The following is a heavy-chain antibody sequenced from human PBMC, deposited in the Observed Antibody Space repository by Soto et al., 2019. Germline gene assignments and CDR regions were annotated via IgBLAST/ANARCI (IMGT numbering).Heavy chain of an antibody. Sequence: PGESLKISCKHSGFNFPTFWIAWVRQMPGKGLEWMGTIYPDDSDTRYSPSFQGQVTISADKSIQTAYLQWGSLRAEDTAVYYCARGPDGRDDYGDYGWGNYYYGMYVWGQGTTVTVSS. CDR3: ARGPDGRDDYGDYGWGNYYYGMYV. CDR2: IYPDDSDT. V-gene: IGHV5-51*01. D-gene: IGHD4-17*01. CDR1: GFNFPTFW. J-gene: IGHJ6*02.